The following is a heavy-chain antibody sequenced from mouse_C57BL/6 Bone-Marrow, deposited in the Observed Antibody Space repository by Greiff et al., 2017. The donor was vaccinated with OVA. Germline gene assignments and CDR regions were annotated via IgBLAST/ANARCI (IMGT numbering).Heavy chain of an antibody. V-gene: IGHV1-26*01. Sequence: LVEPGASVKISCKASGYTFTDYYMNWVKQSHGKSLEWIGDINPNNGGTSYNQKFKGKATLTVDKSSSTAYMELRSLTSEDSAVYYCARDPHYWGQGTTLTVSS. CDR3: ARDPHY. J-gene: IGHJ2*01. CDR1: GYTFTDYY. CDR2: INPNNGGT.